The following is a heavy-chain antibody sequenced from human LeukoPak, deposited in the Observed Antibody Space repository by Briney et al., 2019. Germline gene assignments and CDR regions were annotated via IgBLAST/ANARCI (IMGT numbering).Heavy chain of an antibody. J-gene: IGHJ5*02. CDR3: AKDRIASPPQGRFDP. CDR2: ISGSGDST. D-gene: IGHD6-6*01. Sequence: GGSLRLSCAASGFTFRSYTMNWVRQAPGKGLEWVSAISGSGDSTYYADSVKGRFTISRDNSQNTLYLQMNSLGAEDTAIYYCAKDRIASPPQGRFDPWGQGTLVTVSS. V-gene: IGHV3-23*01. CDR1: GFTFRSYT.